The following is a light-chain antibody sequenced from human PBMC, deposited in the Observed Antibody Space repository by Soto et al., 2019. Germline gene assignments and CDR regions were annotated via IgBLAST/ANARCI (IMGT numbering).Light chain of an antibody. CDR3: QVWDSSPVV. CDR2: YDS. Sequence: SYELTQPPSVSVAPGKTARITCGGNNIGSKSVHCYQQKPGQAPVLVIYYDSDRPSGIPERFSGSNSGNTATLTISRVEAGDEADYYCQVWDSSPVVFGGGTKLPS. J-gene: IGLJ2*01. CDR1: NIGSKS. V-gene: IGLV3-21*04.